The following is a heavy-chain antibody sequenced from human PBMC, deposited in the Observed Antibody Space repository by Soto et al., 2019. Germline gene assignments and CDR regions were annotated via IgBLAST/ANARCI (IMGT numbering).Heavy chain of an antibody. J-gene: IGHJ4*02. CDR3: ARGLQYGGNSAY. D-gene: IGHD2-21*02. Sequence: PSETLSLTCGVSGYSISSGYYWGWIRQPPGKGLEWIASIFHSGSTYYNPSLKIRVTISVDRSKNKFSLKLSSVTAAGTAVYYCARGLQYGGNSAYWGQGTLVTVSS. CDR1: GYSISSGYY. CDR2: IFHSGST. V-gene: IGHV4-38-2*01.